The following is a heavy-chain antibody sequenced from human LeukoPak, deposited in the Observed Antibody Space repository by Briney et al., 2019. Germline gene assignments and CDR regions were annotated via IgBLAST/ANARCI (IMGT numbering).Heavy chain of an antibody. CDR3: ANHYGSGSYSQSDAFDI. J-gene: IGHJ3*02. V-gene: IGHV1-69*04. Sequence: ASVKVSCKASGGTFSSYAISWVRQAPGQGLEWMGRIIPILGIANYAQKFQGRVTITADKSTSTAYMELSSLRSEDTAVYYCANHYGSGSYSQSDAFDIWGQGTMVTVSS. D-gene: IGHD3-10*01. CDR1: GGTFSSYA. CDR2: IIPILGIA.